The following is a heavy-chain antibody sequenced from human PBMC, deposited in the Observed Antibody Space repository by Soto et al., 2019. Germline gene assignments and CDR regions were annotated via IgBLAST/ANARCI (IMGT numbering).Heavy chain of an antibody. Sequence: EVQLLESGGGLVQPGGSLRLSCAASGFTFSSYAMSWVRQAPGKGLEWVSAISGSGGSTYYAASVKGRFTITRDNSKNTLYLQMNSLRAEDTAVYYCAKYMLGAYDCWRGYYTESSSYYGMDVWGQGTTVTVSS. CDR1: GFTFSSYA. CDR3: AKYMLGAYDCWRGYYTESSSYYGMDV. J-gene: IGHJ6*02. D-gene: IGHD3-3*01. V-gene: IGHV3-23*01. CDR2: ISGSGGST.